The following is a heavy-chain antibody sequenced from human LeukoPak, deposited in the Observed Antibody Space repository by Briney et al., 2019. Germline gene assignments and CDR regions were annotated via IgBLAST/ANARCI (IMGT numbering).Heavy chain of an antibody. CDR2: INHSGST. Sequence: SETLSLTCTVSGGSISTSSYYWGWIRQPPGKGLEWIGEINHSGSTNYNPSLKSRVTISVDTSKNQFSLKLSSVTAADTAVYYCASSPICDYWGQGTLVTVSS. J-gene: IGHJ4*02. D-gene: IGHD3-3*02. V-gene: IGHV4-39*07. CDR1: GGSISTSSYY. CDR3: ASSPICDY.